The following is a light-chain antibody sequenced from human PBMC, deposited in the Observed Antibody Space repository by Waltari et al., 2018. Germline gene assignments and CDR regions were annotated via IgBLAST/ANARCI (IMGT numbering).Light chain of an antibody. CDR2: RNNDGSH. CDR3: QTWDTGIWV. Sequence: QPVLTQPPSASASLGASVKFPCTLTSGPSNYAVAFNQQHQGKAPRYLMRRNNDGSHIKGDGIPDRFSGSSSGAERYLNISNLQSEDEADFYCQTWDTGIWVFGGGTRLTVL. CDR1: SGPSNYA. V-gene: IGLV4-69*01. J-gene: IGLJ3*02.